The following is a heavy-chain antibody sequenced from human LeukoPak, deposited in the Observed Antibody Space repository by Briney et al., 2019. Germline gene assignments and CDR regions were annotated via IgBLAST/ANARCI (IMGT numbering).Heavy chain of an antibody. D-gene: IGHD3-3*01. Sequence: PSETLSLTCTVSGGSISSYYWSWIRQPPGKGLEWIGYIYYSGSTNYNPSLKSRVTISVDTSKNQFSLKLSSVTAADTAVYYCARLLDFWSGYLDYWGQGTLVTVSS. V-gene: IGHV4-59*01. CDR1: GGSISSYY. J-gene: IGHJ4*02. CDR2: IYYSGST. CDR3: ARLLDFWSGYLDY.